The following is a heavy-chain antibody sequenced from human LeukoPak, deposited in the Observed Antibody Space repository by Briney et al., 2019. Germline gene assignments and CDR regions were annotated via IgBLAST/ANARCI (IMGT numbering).Heavy chain of an antibody. Sequence: PSETLSLTCAVYGGSFSGYYWSWIRQPPAKGLEWIGEINHSGSTNYNPSLKSRVTISVDTCKSWVFMKRRSVTVADTAVYYCSRHSLPVAGGPAFDIWGQGTIATVSS. J-gene: IGHJ3*02. CDR1: GGSFSGYY. CDR3: SRHSLPVAGGPAFDI. D-gene: IGHD2-2*01. CDR2: INHSGST. V-gene: IGHV4-34*01.